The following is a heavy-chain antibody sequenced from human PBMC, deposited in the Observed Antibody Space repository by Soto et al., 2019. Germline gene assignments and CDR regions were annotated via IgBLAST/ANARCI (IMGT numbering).Heavy chain of an antibody. CDR1: GYTFTGYY. D-gene: IGHD6-19*01. CDR2: MNPNSGNT. Sequence: ASVKVSCKASGYTFTGYYMHWVRQAPGQGLEWMGWMNPNSGNTGYAQKFQGRVTMTRNTSISTAYMELSSLRFEDTAVYYCAGGVAVAGEGFDYWGQGTLVTVSS. J-gene: IGHJ4*02. CDR3: AGGVAVAGEGFDY. V-gene: IGHV1-8*02.